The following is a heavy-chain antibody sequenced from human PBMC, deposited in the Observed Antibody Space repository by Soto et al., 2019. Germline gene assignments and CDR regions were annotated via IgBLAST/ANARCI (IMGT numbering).Heavy chain of an antibody. CDR1: GFTFSSYG. V-gene: IGHV3-30*18. CDR3: AKSPGGGIGVGDSIDY. J-gene: IGHJ4*02. Sequence: GGSLRLSCAASGFTFSSYGMYWVRQTPGKGLEWVAVISYDGSEIHYADSVKGRFTISRDNSKKTLYLQMNSLRAEDTAVYYCAKSPGGGIGVGDSIDYWGQGTLVTVSS. CDR2: ISYDGSEI. D-gene: IGHD2-2*01.